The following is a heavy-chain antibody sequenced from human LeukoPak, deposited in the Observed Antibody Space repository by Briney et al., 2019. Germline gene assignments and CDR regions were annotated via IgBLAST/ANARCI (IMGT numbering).Heavy chain of an antibody. CDR1: GSTVNSYY. V-gene: IGHV3-66*01. J-gene: IGHJ4*02. CDR3: AKERNLEIAVAGTIFDY. D-gene: IGHD6-19*01. CDR2: IYSGGDT. Sequence: GGSLRLSCAASGSTVNSYYMGWVRQAPGKGLEWVSGIYSGGDTYYADSVKGRFTISRDNSKNMIYLEINSLKAEDTAVYYCAKERNLEIAVAGTIFDYWGQGTLVTVSS.